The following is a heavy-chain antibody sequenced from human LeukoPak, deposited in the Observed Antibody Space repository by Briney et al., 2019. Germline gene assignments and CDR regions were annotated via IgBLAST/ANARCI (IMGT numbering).Heavy chain of an antibody. CDR3: ARDGGTAGYSSGSDY. Sequence: ASVKVSFKDACYTFTRKASTWVRQAPGQGLEWVGWISGNNGDTRYAQKFQGRVTVSTDTSTSTAYMELRSLRSDDTAVYYCARDGGTAGYSSGSDYWGQGTLVTVSS. V-gene: IGHV1-18*01. D-gene: IGHD6-19*01. J-gene: IGHJ4*02. CDR2: ISGNNGDT. CDR1: CYTFTRKA.